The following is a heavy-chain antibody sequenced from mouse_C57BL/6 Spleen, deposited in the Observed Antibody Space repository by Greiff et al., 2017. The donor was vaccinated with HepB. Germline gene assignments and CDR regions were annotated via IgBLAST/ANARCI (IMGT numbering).Heavy chain of an antibody. CDR2: INPGSGGT. CDR1: GYAFTNYL. J-gene: IGHJ4*01. V-gene: IGHV1-54*01. Sequence: VQLQQSGAELVRPGTSVKVSCKASGYAFTNYLIEWVKQRPGQGLEWIGVINPGSGGTNYNEKFKGKATLTADKSSSTAYMQLSSLTSEDSAFYFCARYSNYDAMDYWGQGTSVTVSS. D-gene: IGHD2-5*01. CDR3: ARYSNYDAMDY.